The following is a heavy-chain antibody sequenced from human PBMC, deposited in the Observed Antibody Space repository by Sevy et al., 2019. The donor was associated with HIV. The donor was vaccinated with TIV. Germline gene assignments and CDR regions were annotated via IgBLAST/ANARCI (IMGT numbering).Heavy chain of an antibody. CDR2: ISDTGTST. Sequence: GGSLRLSCAASGFTFRTFAMSCVRQAPGKGLQWVSSISDTGTSTYYADSVEGRFTISRDNSKKTLYLQMNSLRAEDTALYYCAKYAGDFPHFDYWGQGTLVTVSS. V-gene: IGHV3-23*01. CDR1: GFTFRTFA. D-gene: IGHD7-27*01. J-gene: IGHJ4*02. CDR3: AKYAGDFPHFDY.